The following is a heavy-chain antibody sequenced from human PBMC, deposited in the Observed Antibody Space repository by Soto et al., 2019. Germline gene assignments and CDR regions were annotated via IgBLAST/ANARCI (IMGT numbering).Heavy chain of an antibody. D-gene: IGHD4-17*01. CDR3: ARVRPTVVTPYFDY. J-gene: IGHJ4*02. CDR2: ISYDGSNK. CDR1: GFTFSSYA. Sequence: QVQLVESGGGVVQPGRSLRLSCAASGFTFSSYAMHWVRQAPGKGLEWVAVISYDGSNKYYADSVKGRFTISRDNSKNTLYLQMNSLRAEDPAVYYCARVRPTVVTPYFDYWGQGTLVTVSS. V-gene: IGHV3-30-3*01.